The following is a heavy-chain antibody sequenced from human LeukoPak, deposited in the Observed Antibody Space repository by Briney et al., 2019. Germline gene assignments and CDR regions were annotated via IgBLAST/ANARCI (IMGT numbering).Heavy chain of an antibody. D-gene: IGHD3-16*02. V-gene: IGHV1-2*02. CDR1: AYTFTAYY. Sequence: ASVKVSCKASAYTFTAYYMHWVRQAPGQGLEWMGWINPNSGGTNYAQKFQGRVAMTRDTSISTAYMELSRLRSDVTAVYYCASLGGHYSEDVWGSYRGADYWGQGTLVTVSS. J-gene: IGHJ4*02. CDR2: INPNSGGT. CDR3: ASLGGHYSEDVWGSYRGADY.